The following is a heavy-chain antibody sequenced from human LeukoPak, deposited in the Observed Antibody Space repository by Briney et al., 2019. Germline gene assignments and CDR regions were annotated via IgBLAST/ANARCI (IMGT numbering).Heavy chain of an antibody. V-gene: IGHV4-59*01. CDR1: GGSISSYY. J-gene: IGHJ3*02. D-gene: IGHD6-13*01. CDR2: IYYSGST. Sequence: PSETLSLTCTVSGGSISSYYWSWIRQPPGKGLEWSGYIYYSGSTNYNPSLKSRVTISVDTSKNQFSLKLSSVTAADTAVYYCARVGRAAAGTSAFDIWGQGTMVTVSS. CDR3: ARVGRAAAGTSAFDI.